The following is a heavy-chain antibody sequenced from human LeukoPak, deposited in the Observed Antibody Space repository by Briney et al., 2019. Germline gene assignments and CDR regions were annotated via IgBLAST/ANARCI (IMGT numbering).Heavy chain of an antibody. CDR3: ARGSYDYVWGSYRCPDY. J-gene: IGHJ4*02. CDR1: GGTFSSYA. D-gene: IGHD3-16*02. Sequence: ASVKVSCKASGGTFSSYAISWVRQAPGQGLEWMGGIIPIFGTANYAQKFQGRVRITTDESTSTAYMELSSLRSEDTAVYYCARGSYDYVWGSYRCPDYWGQGTLVTVSS. V-gene: IGHV1-69*05. CDR2: IIPIFGTA.